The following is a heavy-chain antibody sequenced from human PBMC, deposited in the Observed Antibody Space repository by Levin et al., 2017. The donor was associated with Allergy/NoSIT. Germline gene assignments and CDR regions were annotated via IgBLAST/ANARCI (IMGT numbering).Heavy chain of an antibody. CDR3: ATVEGLFCSGVSCSYSFHY. CDR2: IYRSGDT. Sequence: SSETLSLTCAVSGGSISTDNWWSWIRQPPGKGLEWLGEIYRSGDTNHNPSLRSRVTMSVDKSKNHFSLKLSSVTAADPAVYYCATVEGLFCSGVSCSYSFHYWGQGALVTVSS. CDR1: GGSISTDNW. J-gene: IGHJ4*02. V-gene: IGHV4-4*02. D-gene: IGHD3-9*01.